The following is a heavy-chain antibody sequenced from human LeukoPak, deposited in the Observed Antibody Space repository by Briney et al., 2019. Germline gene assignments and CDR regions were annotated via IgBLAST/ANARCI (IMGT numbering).Heavy chain of an antibody. CDR1: GYTLTELS. J-gene: IGHJ4*02. CDR2: FDPEDDET. CDR3: ALSGYSHYAYLDY. Sequence: GASVKVSCKVSGYTLTELSMHWVRQAPGKGFEWMGGFDPEDDETIYAQKFQGRVTMTEDTSTDTAYMELSSLRSEDTAVYYCALSGYSHYAYLDYWGQGTLVTVSS. V-gene: IGHV1-24*01. D-gene: IGHD3-3*01.